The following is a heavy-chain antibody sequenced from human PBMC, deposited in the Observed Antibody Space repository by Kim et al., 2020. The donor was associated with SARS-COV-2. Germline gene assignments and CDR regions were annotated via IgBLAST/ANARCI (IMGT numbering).Heavy chain of an antibody. CDR3: ARDGSSSSWGNWFDP. J-gene: IGHJ5*02. CDR1: GFTFSSYS. CDR2: ISSSSSYI. V-gene: IGHV3-21*01. Sequence: GGSLRLSCAASGFTFSSYSMNWVRQAPGKGLEWVSSISSSSSYIYYADSVKGRFTISRDNAKNSLYLQKNSMRAEGTAVYYCARDGSSSSWGNWFDPWGQGTLVTVSS. D-gene: IGHD2-2*01.